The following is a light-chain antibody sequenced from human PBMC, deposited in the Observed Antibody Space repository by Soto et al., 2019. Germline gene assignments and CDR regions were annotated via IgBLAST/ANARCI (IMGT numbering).Light chain of an antibody. CDR1: QSISTY. CDR3: QQYNSYSWT. V-gene: IGKV1-39*01. CDR2: STS. J-gene: IGKJ1*01. Sequence: DIQMTQSPSSLSASVGDRVTITCRASQSISTYLNWYQQKPGKAPKLLIYSTSTLQSGVPSRFSGSGSGTEFTLNISSLQPDDFATYYCQQYNSYSWTFGKGTKVDI.